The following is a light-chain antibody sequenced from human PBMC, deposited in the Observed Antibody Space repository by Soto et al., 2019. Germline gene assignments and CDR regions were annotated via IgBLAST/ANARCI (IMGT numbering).Light chain of an antibody. CDR3: QQFDNSPWT. CDR1: QSVRSSY. J-gene: IGKJ1*01. Sequence: ETVLTQSPGTLSLSPGDRATLSCRASQSVRSSYLTWYQQKPGQAPRLLIHSASSRATGVSVRFSGSGSGTDFTLTISRLEPEDFAVYYCQQFDNSPWTFGQGTKVEIK. CDR2: SAS. V-gene: IGKV3-20*01.